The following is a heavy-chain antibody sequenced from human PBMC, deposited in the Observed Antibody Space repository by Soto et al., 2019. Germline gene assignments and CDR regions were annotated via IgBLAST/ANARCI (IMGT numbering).Heavy chain of an antibody. Sequence: GGSLRLSCAASGFTFSSYSMNWVRQAPGKGLEWVSYISSSSSTIYYADSVKGRFTISRDNAKNSLYLQMNSLRDEDTVLFYCARDSRNYLNWFDPWGQGTLVTVSS. CDR3: ARDSRNYLNWFDP. J-gene: IGHJ5*02. CDR1: GFTFSSYS. CDR2: ISSSSSTI. V-gene: IGHV3-48*02. D-gene: IGHD4-4*01.